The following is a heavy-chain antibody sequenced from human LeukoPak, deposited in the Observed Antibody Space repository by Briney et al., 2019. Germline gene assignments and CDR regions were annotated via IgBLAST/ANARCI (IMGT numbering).Heavy chain of an antibody. Sequence: ASVKVSCKASGYTFTCYYMHWVRQAPGQGLEWMGWINPNSGGTNYAQRFQGRVTMTRDTSISTAYMELSRLRSDDTAVYYCARDPSQYYYDSSGYYYYYYMDVWGKGTTVTVSS. CDR1: GYTFTCYY. V-gene: IGHV1-2*02. CDR2: INPNSGGT. D-gene: IGHD3-22*01. J-gene: IGHJ6*03. CDR3: ARDPSQYYYDSSGYYYYYYMDV.